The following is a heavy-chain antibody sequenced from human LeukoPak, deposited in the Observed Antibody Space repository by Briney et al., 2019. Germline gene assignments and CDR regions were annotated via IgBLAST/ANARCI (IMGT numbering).Heavy chain of an antibody. CDR3: ARSSRLGIGLVDY. CDR1: GGSISSYY. CDR2: IYYSGST. V-gene: IGHV4-59*08. D-gene: IGHD6-6*01. Sequence: SETLSLTCTVSGGSISSYYWSWIRQPPGKGLECIGYIYYSGSTNYNPSLKSRVTISVDTSKNQFSLKLSSVTAADTAVYYCARSSRLGIGLVDYWGQGTLVTVSS. J-gene: IGHJ4*02.